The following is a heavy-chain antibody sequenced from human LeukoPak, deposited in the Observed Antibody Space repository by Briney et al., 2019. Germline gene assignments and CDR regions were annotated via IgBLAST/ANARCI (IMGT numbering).Heavy chain of an antibody. D-gene: IGHD1-7*01. CDR2: INHSGST. CDR3: ARGGRYNWNYGYYYYMDV. Sequence: PSETLSLTCAVYGGSFSGYYWSWIRQPPGKGLEWIGEINHSGSTNYNPSLKSRVTISVDTSKNQFSLKLSSVTAADTAVYYCARGGRYNWNYGYYYYMDVWGKGTTVTVSS. V-gene: IGHV4-34*01. J-gene: IGHJ6*03. CDR1: GGSFSGYY.